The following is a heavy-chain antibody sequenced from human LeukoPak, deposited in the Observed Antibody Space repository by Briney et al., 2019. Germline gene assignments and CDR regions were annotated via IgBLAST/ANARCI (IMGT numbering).Heavy chain of an antibody. V-gene: IGHV4-4*02. CDR3: SRESGTFSPFGY. D-gene: IGHD1-26*01. CDR2: ISLTGAT. J-gene: IGHJ4*02. CDR1: GGSISSTNW. Sequence: SETLSLTCGVSGGSISSTNWWSWVRQPPGQGLAWIGEISLTGATNYHPSLNGRFPKSIADSKNMLYLELTSLTAADTAIYYCSRESGTFSPFGYWGQGTLV.